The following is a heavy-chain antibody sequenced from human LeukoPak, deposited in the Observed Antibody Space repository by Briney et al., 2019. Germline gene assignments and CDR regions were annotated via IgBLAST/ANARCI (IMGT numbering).Heavy chain of an antibody. V-gene: IGHV1-18*01. CDR3: ARDLKLSIAAAGSGY. CDR1: GYTFTSYG. D-gene: IGHD6-13*01. Sequence: GASVKVSCKASGYTFTSYGISWVRQAPGQGLEWMGWISAYNGNTNYAQKLQGRVTMTTDTSTSTAYMELRSLRSDDTAVYYCARDLKLSIAAAGSGYWGQGTLVTVSS. J-gene: IGHJ4*02. CDR2: ISAYNGNT.